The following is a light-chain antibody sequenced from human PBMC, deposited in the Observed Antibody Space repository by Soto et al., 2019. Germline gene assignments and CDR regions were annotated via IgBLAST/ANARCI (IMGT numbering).Light chain of an antibody. J-gene: IGKJ1*01. CDR3: QQYGSPGT. V-gene: IGKV3-20*01. CDR2: GAS. CDR1: QRVSNNY. Sequence: EIVLTQGPCTLCPSPGESATLSCRASQRVSNNYLSWYQQKPGQAPRLLIYGASNRATVIPDRFSGSGSGTDFTLTISRLEPVDFAVYYCQQYGSPGTFGQGTKVDIK.